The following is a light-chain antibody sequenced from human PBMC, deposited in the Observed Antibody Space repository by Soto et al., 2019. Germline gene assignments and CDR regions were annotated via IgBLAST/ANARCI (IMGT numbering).Light chain of an antibody. CDR2: DIT. Sequence: QSALTQPASVSGSPGQSITISCTGTSSDVGYYNYVSWYQQRPGKAPKLMIYDITTRPSGVSYRFSGSKSGNTASLTISGLQAEDEADYYCTSYTSSNTYVFGTGNKVTVL. J-gene: IGLJ1*01. CDR3: TSYTSSNTYV. CDR1: SSDVGYYNY. V-gene: IGLV2-14*01.